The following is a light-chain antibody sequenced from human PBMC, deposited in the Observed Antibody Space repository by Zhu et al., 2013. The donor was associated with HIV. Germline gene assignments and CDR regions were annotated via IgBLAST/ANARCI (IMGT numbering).Light chain of an antibody. Sequence: EIVLTQSPATLSLSPGERATLSCRASQSVSNYLAWYQQKPGQAPRLLIYDASNRATGIPARFSGSGSGTDFTLTISSLQPEDVATYYCQQYGAAPLTFAGGARVEIK. CDR1: QSVSNY. J-gene: IGKJ4*01. V-gene: IGKV3-11*01. CDR3: QQYGAAPLT. CDR2: DAS.